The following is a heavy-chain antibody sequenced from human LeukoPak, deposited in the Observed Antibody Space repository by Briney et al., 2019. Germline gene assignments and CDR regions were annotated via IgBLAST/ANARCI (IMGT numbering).Heavy chain of an antibody. CDR3: ARSSGWYRPPVY. V-gene: IGHV4-34*01. CDR1: GGSFSGYY. CDR2: INHSGST. J-gene: IGHJ4*02. Sequence: KPSETLSLTCAVYGGSFSGYYWSWIRQPPGKGLEWIGEINHSGSTNYNPSLKSRVTISVDTSKNQFSLKLSSVTAADTAVYYRARSSGWYRPPVYWGQGTLVTVSS. D-gene: IGHD6-19*01.